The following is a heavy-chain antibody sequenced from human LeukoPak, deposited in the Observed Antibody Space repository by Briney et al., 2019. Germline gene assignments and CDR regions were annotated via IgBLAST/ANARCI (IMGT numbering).Heavy chain of an antibody. V-gene: IGHV4-39*01. CDR1: GGSISSSTYY. Sequence: NPSETLSLTCTVSGGSISSSTYYWGWIRQPPGKGLEWIGSIYYSGNTYYNPSLKSRVTISVDTSKNQFSLKLSSVTAADTAVYYCARGSRLPLDYWGQGSLVTVSS. J-gene: IGHJ4*02. CDR3: ARGSRLPLDY. CDR2: IYYSGNT. D-gene: IGHD4-11*01.